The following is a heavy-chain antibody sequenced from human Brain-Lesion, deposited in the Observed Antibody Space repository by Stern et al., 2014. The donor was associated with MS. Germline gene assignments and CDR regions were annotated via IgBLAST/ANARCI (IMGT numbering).Heavy chain of an antibody. D-gene: IGHD3-3*01. CDR3: ARDQRGITIFGVVTDDYYLGMDV. J-gene: IGHJ6*02. V-gene: IGHV1-2*02. CDR2: INPNTGGT. CDR1: GYIFTGYY. Sequence: QVQLVESGAEVKKPGASVKGSCKTSGYIFTGYYIHWVRQAPGQGLEWMPWINPNTGGTKYAQTFQVRVTMTRDTSTSTSHVELSSLTSDDTAVYYCARDQRGITIFGVVTDDYYLGMDVWGQGTTVTVSS.